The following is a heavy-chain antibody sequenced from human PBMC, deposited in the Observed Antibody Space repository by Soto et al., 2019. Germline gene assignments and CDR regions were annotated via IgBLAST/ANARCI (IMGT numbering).Heavy chain of an antibody. CDR3: ALATGLSPWPHYFDY. CDR1: GGTFSSYA. D-gene: IGHD4-17*01. Sequence: QVQLVQSGAEVKKPGSSVKVSCKASGGTFSSYAISWVRQAPGQGLEWMGGLIPIFGTANYAQKFQGRVTITADESTSTAYMELGSLRSEDTAVYYCALATGLSPWPHYFDYWGQGTLVTVSS. J-gene: IGHJ4*02. CDR2: LIPIFGTA. V-gene: IGHV1-69*12.